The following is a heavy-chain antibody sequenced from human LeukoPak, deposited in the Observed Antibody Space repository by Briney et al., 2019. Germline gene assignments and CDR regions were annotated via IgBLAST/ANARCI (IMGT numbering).Heavy chain of an antibody. D-gene: IGHD2-15*01. Sequence: GGSLRLSCAASGFTFSDHYMTWIRQSPGRGLDWLSYISPRGTYITYADSVKGRSTISRDDANNLLFLQLNSLRDEDTAMYYCTRDPRIIDVWGQGTRVSVSS. J-gene: IGHJ3*01. CDR3: TRDPRIIDV. CDR1: GFTFSDHY. CDR2: ISPRGTYI. V-gene: IGHV3-11*01.